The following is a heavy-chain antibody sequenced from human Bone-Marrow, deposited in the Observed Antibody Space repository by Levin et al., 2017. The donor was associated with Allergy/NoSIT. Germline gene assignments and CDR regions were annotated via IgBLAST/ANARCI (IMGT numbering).Heavy chain of an antibody. V-gene: IGHV3-30*02. CDR2: IWSDGSNK. D-gene: IGHD4-11*01. Sequence: PGGSLRLSCAASGFTFNSDAMHWVRQAPGKGLEWVALIWSDGSNKFYVDSVKGRFTISRDNSKNTLYLQMDSLRTDDTAVYYCAKETNAFDIWGQGTMVSVSS. CDR3: AKETNAFDI. CDR1: GFTFNSDA. J-gene: IGHJ3*02.